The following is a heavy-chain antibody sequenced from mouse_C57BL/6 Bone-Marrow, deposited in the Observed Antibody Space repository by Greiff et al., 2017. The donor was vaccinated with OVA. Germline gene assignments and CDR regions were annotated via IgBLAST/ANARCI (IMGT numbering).Heavy chain of an antibody. CDR3: ARVKAFDGNFWFAY. V-gene: IGHV1-54*01. D-gene: IGHD2-1*01. J-gene: IGHJ3*01. Sequence: QVQLQQSGAELVRPGTSVKVSCKASGYAFTNYLIEWVKQRPGQGLEWIGVINPGSGGTNYNEKFKGKATLTADKSSSTAYMQLSSLTSEDSAVYSCARVKAFDGNFWFAYWGQGTLVTVSA. CDR2: INPGSGGT. CDR1: GYAFTNYL.